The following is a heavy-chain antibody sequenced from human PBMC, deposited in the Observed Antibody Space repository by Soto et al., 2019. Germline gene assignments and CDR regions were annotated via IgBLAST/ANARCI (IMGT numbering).Heavy chain of an antibody. D-gene: IGHD2-15*01. CDR3: TRRYCSGGGCYSDFDY. J-gene: IGHJ4*02. Sequence: EVQLVESGGGLVQPGGSLKLSCAASGFTLSGFDIHWVRQASGEGLEWVGRIKTKVESYATELAASVKGRFTLSRDDPKNTAYLEMNSLKTEDTAVSYCTRRYCSGGGCYSDFDYWGQGALVTVSS. CDR1: GFTLSGFD. CDR2: IKTKVESYAT. V-gene: IGHV3-73*01.